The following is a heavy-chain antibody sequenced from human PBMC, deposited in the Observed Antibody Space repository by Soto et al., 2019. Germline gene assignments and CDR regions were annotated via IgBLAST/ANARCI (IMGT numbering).Heavy chain of an antibody. V-gene: IGHV1-69*01. CDR2: IIPIFGTA. CDR1: GGTFSSYA. CDR3: AGYCSSTSCYIWDYYFYYGMDV. J-gene: IGHJ6*02. Sequence: QVQLVQSGAEVKKPGSSVKISCKDSGGTFSSYAISWVRQAPGQGLEWMGGIIPIFGTANYAQKFQGRVTINADESPCTAYMELSSLRSEDTVVYYCAGYCSSTSCYIWDYYFYYGMDVVGLLTTVTVSS. D-gene: IGHD2-2*02.